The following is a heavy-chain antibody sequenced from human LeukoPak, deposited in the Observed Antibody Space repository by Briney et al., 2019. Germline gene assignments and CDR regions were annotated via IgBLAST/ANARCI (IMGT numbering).Heavy chain of an antibody. Sequence: PSETLSLTCTVSGGSISSSSYYWGWIRQPPGKGLEWIGEINHSGSTNYNPSLKSRVTISVDTSKNQFSLKLSSVTAADTAVYYCARHKGGILTGYWVYYFDYWGQGTLVTVSS. CDR1: GGSISSSSYY. V-gene: IGHV4-39*01. J-gene: IGHJ4*02. D-gene: IGHD3-9*01. CDR2: INHSGST. CDR3: ARHKGGILTGYWVYYFDY.